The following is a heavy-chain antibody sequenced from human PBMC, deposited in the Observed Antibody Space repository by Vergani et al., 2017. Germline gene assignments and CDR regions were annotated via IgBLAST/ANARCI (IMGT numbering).Heavy chain of an antibody. CDR3: ASRRTLQREVDI. J-gene: IGHJ4*02. CDR2: IFPDDSDT. CDR1: GYRFSSSW. Sequence: EVQLVQSGAEVKKPGESLKISCTGFGYRFSSSWIGWVRQMPGKGLEWMGIIFPDDSDTRYSPSFQGQVTISADKSISTVYLQWNSLKASDTAMYYCASRRTLQREVDIWGQGTLVTVSS. V-gene: IGHV5-51*01. D-gene: IGHD5-24*01.